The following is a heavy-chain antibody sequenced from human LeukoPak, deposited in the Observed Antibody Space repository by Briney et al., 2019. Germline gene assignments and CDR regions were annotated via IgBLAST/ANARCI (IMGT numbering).Heavy chain of an antibody. CDR3: ARESYDILTGYWDYYYYGMDV. CDR1: GFTFSSYA. D-gene: IGHD3-9*01. V-gene: IGHV3-30-3*01. CDR2: ISYDGSNK. Sequence: PGGSLRLSCAASGFTFSSYAMHWVRQAPGKGLEWVAVISYDGSNKYYADSEKGRFTISRDNSKNTLYLQMNSLRAEDTAVYYCARESYDILTGYWDYYYYGMDVWGQGTTVTVSS. J-gene: IGHJ6*02.